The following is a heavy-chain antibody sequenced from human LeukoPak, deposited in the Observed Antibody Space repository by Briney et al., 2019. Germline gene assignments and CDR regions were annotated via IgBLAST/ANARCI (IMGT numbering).Heavy chain of an antibody. CDR1: GGSISSSSYY. D-gene: IGHD3-10*01. CDR3: ARHGQLLWFGEPQIGRWFDP. J-gene: IGHJ5*02. CDR2: IDYSGST. Sequence: SETLSLTCAVSGGSISSSSYYWGWIRQPPGKGLEWIVSIDYSGSTYYNPSPKSRATISVDTSKNQFSLKLSSVTAADTAVYYCARHGQLLWFGEPQIGRWFDPWGQGTLVTDSS. V-gene: IGHV4-39*01.